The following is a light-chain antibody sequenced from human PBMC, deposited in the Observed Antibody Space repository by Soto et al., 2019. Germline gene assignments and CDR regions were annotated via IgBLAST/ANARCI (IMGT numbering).Light chain of an antibody. CDR1: QSLLQSNGYNY. Sequence: EIVLTQSPLSLPVTPGEPASISCRSSQSLLQSNGYNYLDWYLQKPGQSPKLLIYLGSHRASGVPDRFSGSGSGTDFTLKSSRVEAEDVGVYYCMQPLQTPRTFGQGTRVEIK. V-gene: IGKV2-28*01. CDR2: LGS. CDR3: MQPLQTPRT. J-gene: IGKJ1*01.